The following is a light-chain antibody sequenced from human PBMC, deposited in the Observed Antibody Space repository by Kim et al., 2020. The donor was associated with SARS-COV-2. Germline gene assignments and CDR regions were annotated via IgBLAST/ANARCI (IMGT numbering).Light chain of an antibody. Sequence: GQTGRIKCQGDSIRTYYDSWDQQKTGQAHGLVFYGKNNRPSGIPDRCSGSSSGNTASLTITGAQAEDEADYYCNTRDSRGDPWVFGGGTQLTVL. CDR1: SIRTYY. CDR2: GKN. CDR3: NTRDSRGDPWV. J-gene: IGLJ3*02. V-gene: IGLV3-19*01.